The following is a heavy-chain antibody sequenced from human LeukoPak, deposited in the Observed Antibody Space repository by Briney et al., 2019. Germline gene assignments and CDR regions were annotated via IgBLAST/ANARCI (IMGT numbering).Heavy chain of an antibody. D-gene: IGHD3-22*01. CDR3: AKGGYYDSSGYFTIDY. J-gene: IGHJ4*02. V-gene: IGHV3-30*18. CDR2: ISYDGSNK. Sequence: GRSLRLSCAASGFTFSSYGMHWVRQAPGKGLEWVAVISYDGSNKYYADSVKGRFTISRDKSKNTLYLQMNSLRAEDTAVYYCAKGGYYDSSGYFTIDYWGQGTLVTVSS. CDR1: GFTFSSYG.